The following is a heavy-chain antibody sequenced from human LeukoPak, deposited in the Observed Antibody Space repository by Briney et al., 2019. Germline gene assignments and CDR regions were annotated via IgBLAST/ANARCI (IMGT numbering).Heavy chain of an antibody. CDR2: INHSGST. D-gene: IGHD4-17*01. CDR1: GGSFSGYY. Sequence: SETLSLTCAVYGGSFSGYYWSWIRQPPGKGLEWIGEINHSGSTNYNPSLKSRVTISVDTSKNQFSLKLSSVTAADTAVYYCARGLYGDYTTHKYYYYYYYMDVWGKGTTVTVSS. CDR3: ARGLYGDYTTHKYYYYYYYMDV. J-gene: IGHJ6*03. V-gene: IGHV4-34*01.